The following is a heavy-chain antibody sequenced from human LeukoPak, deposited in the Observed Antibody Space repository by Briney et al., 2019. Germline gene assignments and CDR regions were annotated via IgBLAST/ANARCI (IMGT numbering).Heavy chain of an antibody. CDR3: AKDWQLVDY. D-gene: IGHD1-1*01. J-gene: IGHJ4*02. Sequence: GGSLRLSRAASGFTFSSYGMHWVRQAPGKGVEWVAVISYDGSNKYYEASVKRRFTISRYNSKITLYLQMNSLRAEDTAVYYCAKDWQLVDYWGQGTLVTVSS. V-gene: IGHV3-30*18. CDR1: GFTFSSYG. CDR2: ISYDGSNK.